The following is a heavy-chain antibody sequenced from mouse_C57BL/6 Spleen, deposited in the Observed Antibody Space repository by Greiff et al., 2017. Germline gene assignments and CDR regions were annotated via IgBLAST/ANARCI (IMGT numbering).Heavy chain of an antibody. D-gene: IGHD1-1*01. CDR1: GYTFTSYW. CDR2: IDPSDSYT. Sequence: QVQLQQSGAELVRPGPSVKLSCKASGYTFTSYWMHWVKQRPGQGLEWIGVIDPSDSYTNYNQKFKGKATLTVDTSSSTAYMQRSSLTSEDSAVXYCATTVVADYWGQGTTLTVSS. J-gene: IGHJ2*01. CDR3: ATTVVADY. V-gene: IGHV1-59*01.